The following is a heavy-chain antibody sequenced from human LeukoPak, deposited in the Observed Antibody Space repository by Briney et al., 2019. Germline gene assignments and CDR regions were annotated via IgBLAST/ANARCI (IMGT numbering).Heavy chain of an antibody. Sequence: GGSLRLSCAASGFTFSSHAMHWVRQAPSKGLEWVGVISYDGSNKYYGDSAKGRFTITRDNSKNTLYVQMNSLRVEDTAVYYCARNPGRTLVVVTAVDYWGQGTLVTVSS. V-gene: IGHV3-30-3*01. D-gene: IGHD2-21*02. J-gene: IGHJ4*02. CDR3: ARNPGRTLVVVTAVDY. CDR2: ISYDGSNK. CDR1: GFTFSSHA.